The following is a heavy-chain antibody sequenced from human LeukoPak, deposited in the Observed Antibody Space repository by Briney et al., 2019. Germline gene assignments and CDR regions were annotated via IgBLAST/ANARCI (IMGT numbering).Heavy chain of an antibody. CDR3: ARVFSFGVVTTHYFDY. CDR2: IYYSGST. CDR1: GGSISSGDYY. D-gene: IGHD3-3*01. Sequence: SETLSLTCTVSGGSISSGDYYWSWIRQPPGKGPEWIGYIYYSGSTYYNPSLKSRVTISVDTSKNQFSLKLSSVTAADTAVYYCARVFSFGVVTTHYFDYWGQGTLVTVSS. J-gene: IGHJ4*02. V-gene: IGHV4-30-4*08.